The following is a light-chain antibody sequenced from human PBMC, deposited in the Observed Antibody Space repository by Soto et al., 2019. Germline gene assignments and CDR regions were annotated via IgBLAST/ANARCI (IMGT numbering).Light chain of an antibody. V-gene: IGLV2-14*02. J-gene: IGLJ3*02. CDR2: EVS. CDR1: SSDVGSYNR. CDR3: SSLTTSEPRV. Sequence: QSALTQPASVSGSPGQSITISCTGGSSDVGSYNRVSWYRQYPGKAPQLMIYEVSYRPSGVSNRFSGSKSGNTASLTISGLQAEDEADYFCSSLTTSEPRVIGGGTKLTV.